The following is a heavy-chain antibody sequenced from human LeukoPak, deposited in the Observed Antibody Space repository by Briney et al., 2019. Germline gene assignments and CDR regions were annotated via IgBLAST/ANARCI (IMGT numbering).Heavy chain of an antibody. Sequence: SETLSLTCTVSGGSISSGGYYWSWIRQHPGKGLEWIGYIYYSGSTYYNPPLKSRVTISVDMSKNQFSLKLSSVTAADTAVYYCARGPATYYDFWSGYQPDNWFDPWGQGTLVTVSS. CDR2: IYYSGST. V-gene: IGHV4-31*03. CDR3: ARGPATYYDFWSGYQPDNWFDP. CDR1: GGSISSGGYY. D-gene: IGHD3-3*01. J-gene: IGHJ5*02.